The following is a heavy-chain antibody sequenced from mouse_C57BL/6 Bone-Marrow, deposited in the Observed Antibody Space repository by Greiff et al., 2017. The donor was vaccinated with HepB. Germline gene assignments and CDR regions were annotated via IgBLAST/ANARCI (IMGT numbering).Heavy chain of an antibody. CDR1: GYTFTSYW. CDR3: AREGNLRREFAY. Sequence: QVQLQQPGAELVRPGSSVKLSCKASGYTFTSYWMHWVKQRPIQGLEWIGNIDPSDSETHYNQKFKDKATLTVDKSSSTAYMQLSSLTSEDSAVYFCAREGNLRREFAYWGQGTLVTVSA. D-gene: IGHD2-12*01. CDR2: IDPSDSET. V-gene: IGHV1-52*01. J-gene: IGHJ3*01.